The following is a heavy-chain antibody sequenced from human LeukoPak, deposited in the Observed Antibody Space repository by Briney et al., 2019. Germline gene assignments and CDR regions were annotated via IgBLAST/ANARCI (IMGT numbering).Heavy chain of an antibody. J-gene: IGHJ4*02. CDR1: GFTFDDYG. D-gene: IGHD3-3*01. V-gene: IGHV3-20*04. CDR2: ISRDGGSS. Sequence: GGSLRLSCAASGFTFDDYGMTGVRQAPGKGLECVSGISRDGGSSGYADSVKGRFTITRDNAKDSLYLQMKNLRAEDTALYYCVRSITIFGVWGQGTLVTVSS. CDR3: VRSITIFGV.